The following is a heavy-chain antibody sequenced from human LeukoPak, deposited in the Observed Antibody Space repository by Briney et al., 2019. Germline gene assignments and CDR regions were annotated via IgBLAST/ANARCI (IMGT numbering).Heavy chain of an antibody. J-gene: IGHJ4*02. CDR3: AREGSGWYYFDY. Sequence: PGGSLRLSCAASGFTFSSYWMHWVRQAPGKGLVWVSRISSDGSGTSYADSVKGRFTISRDNAKNTLYLQMNSLRAEDTAVYYCAREGSGWYYFDYWGQGTLVTVSS. CDR2: ISSDGSGT. V-gene: IGHV3-74*01. D-gene: IGHD6-19*01. CDR1: GFTFSSYW.